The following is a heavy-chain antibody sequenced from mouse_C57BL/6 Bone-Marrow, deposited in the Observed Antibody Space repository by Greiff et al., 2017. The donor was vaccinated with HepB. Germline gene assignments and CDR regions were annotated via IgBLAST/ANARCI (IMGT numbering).Heavy chain of an antibody. J-gene: IGHJ3*01. CDR3: ARLDSSGYVGFAY. CDR1: GYTFTSYW. D-gene: IGHD3-2*02. Sequence: QVQLQQPGAEFVKPGASVKMSCKASGYTFTSYWITWVKQRPGQGLEWIGDIYPGSGSINYNEKVKSKATLTVDKSSSTAYMQLSSLTSEDSAVYYCARLDSSGYVGFAYWGQGTLVTVSA. CDR2: IYPGSGSI. V-gene: IGHV1-55*01.